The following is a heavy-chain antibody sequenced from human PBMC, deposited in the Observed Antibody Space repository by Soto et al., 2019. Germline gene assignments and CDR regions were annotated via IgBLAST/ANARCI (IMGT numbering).Heavy chain of an antibody. CDR1: GGTFSSYT. J-gene: IGHJ4*02. CDR3: AREGYGDYVFDY. CDR2: IIPILGIA. D-gene: IGHD4-17*01. V-gene: IGHV1-69*04. Sequence: ASVKVSWKASGGTFSSYTISWGRQAPGQGLEWMGRIIPILGIANYAQKFQGRVTITADKSTSTAYMELSSLRSEDTAVYYCAREGYGDYVFDYWGQGTLVTVSS.